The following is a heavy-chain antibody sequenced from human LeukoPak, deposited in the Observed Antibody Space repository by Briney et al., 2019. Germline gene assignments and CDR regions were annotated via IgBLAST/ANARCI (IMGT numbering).Heavy chain of an antibody. J-gene: IGHJ6*02. Sequence: SETLSLTCTVSGGSISSYYWSWLRQPAGKGLEWIGRIYTSGSTNYNPSLESRVTMSVDTSKNQFSLKLSSVTAADTAVYYCARDLVVPAAISYYYYGMDVWGQGTTVTVSS. CDR1: GGSISSYY. D-gene: IGHD2-2*01. CDR2: IYTSGST. CDR3: ARDLVVPAAISYYYYGMDV. V-gene: IGHV4-4*07.